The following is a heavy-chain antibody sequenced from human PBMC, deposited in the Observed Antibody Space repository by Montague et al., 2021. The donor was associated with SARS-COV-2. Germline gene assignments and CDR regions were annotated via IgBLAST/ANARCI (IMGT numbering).Heavy chain of an antibody. D-gene: IGHD3-10*01. Sequence: SETLSLTCAVHGTSFSGYYWNWIRQPPGKGLEWIGEINHGGSTKYSPSLKSQLTISADTSKNQFSLKLTSVAAADTAVYYCARLRDGVVPSPILGVGPYYSYYMDVWGRGTTVTVSS. J-gene: IGHJ6*03. CDR1: GTSFSGYY. CDR2: INHGGST. V-gene: IGHV4-34*01. CDR3: ARLRDGVVPSPILGVGPYYSYYMDV.